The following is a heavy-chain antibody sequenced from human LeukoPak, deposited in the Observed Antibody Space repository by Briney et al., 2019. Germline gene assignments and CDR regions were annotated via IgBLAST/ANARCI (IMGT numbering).Heavy chain of an antibody. J-gene: IGHJ4*02. CDR3: ARAAGFRPYYYDSSGYSLDY. CDR1: GGSISSSNW. CDR2: IYHSGST. D-gene: IGHD3-22*01. V-gene: IGHV4-4*02. Sequence: SGTLSLTCAVSGGSISSSNWWSWVRQPPGKGLEWIGEIYHSGSTNYNPSLKSRVTISVDKSKNQFSLKLSSVTAADTAVYYCARAAGFRPYYYDSSGYSLDYWGQGTLVTVSS.